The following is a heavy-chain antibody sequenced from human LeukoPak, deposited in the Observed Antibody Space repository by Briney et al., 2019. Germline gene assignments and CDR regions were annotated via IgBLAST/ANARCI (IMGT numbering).Heavy chain of an antibody. D-gene: IGHD6-13*01. CDR3: ARASGYSNRYFDY. CDR2: ICYSGNT. Sequence: PSETLSLTCTVSGGSISNYYWSWIRQPPGKGLEWIGYICYSGNTNYNASLKGRVTISVDESKNQFSLKLSSVTAADTAVYYCARASGYSNRYFDYWGQGTLVTVSS. V-gene: IGHV4-59*12. J-gene: IGHJ4*02. CDR1: GGSISNYY.